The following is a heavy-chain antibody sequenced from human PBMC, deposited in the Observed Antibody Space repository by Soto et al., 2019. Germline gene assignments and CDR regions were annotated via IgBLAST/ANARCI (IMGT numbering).Heavy chain of an antibody. CDR2: IYPGDSDT. V-gene: IGHV5-51*01. J-gene: IGHJ4*02. Sequence: GDSLKLSSRTSGYSFSTYWIGWVRQTPEKSLEWMGIIYPGDSDTRNNPSLQGQVTISAHKSISTAYLHWNSLKASDTAMYYCARFASGCADHWGQGASGTVSS. CDR3: ARFASGCADH. D-gene: IGHD2-8*01. CDR1: GYSFSTYW.